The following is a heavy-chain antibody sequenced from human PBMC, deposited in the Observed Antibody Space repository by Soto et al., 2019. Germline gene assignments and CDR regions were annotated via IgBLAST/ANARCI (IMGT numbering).Heavy chain of an antibody. V-gene: IGHV1-46*01. J-gene: IGHJ4*02. CDR1: GYTFTSNY. CDR2: INPSGGGT. D-gene: IGHD3-16*01. CDR3: ARGGGDGHSDY. Sequence: QVQLVQSGAEVKKPGASVKVPCKASGYTFTSNYMHWVRQAPGQGLEWMGVINPSGGGTTYAQKFQGRVTMTKDTSTNTFYMELSSLRSEDTAVYYCARGGGDGHSDYWGQGTLVTVSS.